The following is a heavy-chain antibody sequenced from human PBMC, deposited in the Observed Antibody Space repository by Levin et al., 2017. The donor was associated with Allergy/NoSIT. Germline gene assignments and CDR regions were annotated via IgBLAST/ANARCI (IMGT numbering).Heavy chain of an antibody. V-gene: IGHV3-30*03. CDR1: GFTFSSYG. CDR2: ISYDGSNK. CDR3: ATPRTPFSGWFDY. D-gene: IGHD6-19*01. J-gene: IGHJ4*02. Sequence: GESLKISCAASGFTFSSYGMHWVRQAPGKGLEWVAVISYDGSNKYYADSVKGRFTISRDNSKNTLYLQMNSLRAEDTAVYYCATPRTPFSGWFDYWGQGTLVTVSS.